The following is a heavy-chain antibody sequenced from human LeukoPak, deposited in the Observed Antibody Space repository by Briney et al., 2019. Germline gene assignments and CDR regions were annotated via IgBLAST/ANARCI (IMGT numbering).Heavy chain of an antibody. V-gene: IGHV3-20*04. CDR2: INWNGGST. J-gene: IGHJ4*02. Sequence: AGGSLRLSCAASGFTFDDYGMSWVRQAPGKGLEWVSGINWNGGSTVYADSVKGRFTISRDSAKNSLYLQMNSLRAEDTALYYCARGYYYDSSGYYGTFDYWGQGTLVTVSS. D-gene: IGHD3-22*01. CDR1: GFTFDDYG. CDR3: ARGYYYDSSGYYGTFDY.